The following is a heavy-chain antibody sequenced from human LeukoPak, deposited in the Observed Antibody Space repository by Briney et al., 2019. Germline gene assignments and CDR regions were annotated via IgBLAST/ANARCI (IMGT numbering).Heavy chain of an antibody. CDR2: ISSSSSTI. D-gene: IGHD1-20*01. Sequence: PGGSLRLSCAASGFTFSSYSMNWVRQAPGKGLEWVSYISSSSSTIYYADSVKGRFTISRDNAKNSLYLQMNSLRAEDTAVYYCARDRYNWNDLPNNWFDPWGQGTLVTVSS. V-gene: IGHV3-48*01. CDR3: ARDRYNWNDLPNNWFDP. CDR1: GFTFSSYS. J-gene: IGHJ5*02.